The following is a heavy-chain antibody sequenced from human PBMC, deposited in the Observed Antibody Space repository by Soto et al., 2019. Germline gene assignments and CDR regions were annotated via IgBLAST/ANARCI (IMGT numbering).Heavy chain of an antibody. Sequence: SENLSLTCAVSGGSISSSNWWSWVRQPPGKGLEWIGEIYHSGSTNYNPSLKSRVTISVDKSKNQFSLKLSSVTAADTAVYYCASNVAATNLFDYWGQGTLVTVSS. V-gene: IGHV4-4*02. CDR2: IYHSGST. CDR3: ASNVAATNLFDY. D-gene: IGHD2-15*01. CDR1: GGSISSSNW. J-gene: IGHJ4*02.